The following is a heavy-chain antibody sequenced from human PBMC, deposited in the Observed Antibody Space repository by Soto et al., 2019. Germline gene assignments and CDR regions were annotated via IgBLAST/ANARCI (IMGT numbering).Heavy chain of an antibody. Sequence: QVQLVQSGAEVKKPGASVKVSCKASGYTFTGYYMHWVRQAPGQGLEWMGWINPNSGGTNYAQKFQGRVTMTRNTSISTAYMELSSLRSEDTAVYYCARGSDDFWSGYYFSGARYYYGMDVWGQGTTVTVSS. CDR1: GYTFTGYY. CDR2: INPNSGGT. V-gene: IGHV1-2*02. J-gene: IGHJ6*02. CDR3: ARGSDDFWSGYYFSGARYYYGMDV. D-gene: IGHD3-3*01.